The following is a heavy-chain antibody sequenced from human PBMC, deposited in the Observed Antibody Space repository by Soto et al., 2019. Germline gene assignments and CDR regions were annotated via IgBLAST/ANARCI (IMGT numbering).Heavy chain of an antibody. CDR2: IYYNGIT. Sequence: SETLSLTCTVSGDSISRGNFYWSWIRHSPGRGLEWIGSIYYNGITYYNPSLKSRVAMSVDTSRIQFSLRLSSVTAADTAVYYCAREVTMVRAFDYWGQGTLVTVSS. D-gene: IGHD3-10*01. CDR3: AREVTMVRAFDY. J-gene: IGHJ4*02. CDR1: GDSISRGNFY. V-gene: IGHV4-30-4*01.